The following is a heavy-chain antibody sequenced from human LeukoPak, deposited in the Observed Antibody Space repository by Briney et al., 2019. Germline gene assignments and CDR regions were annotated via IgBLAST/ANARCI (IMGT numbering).Heavy chain of an antibody. D-gene: IGHD2-2*01. CDR3: ARDINLYCSSTSCPGGHGMDV. CDR2: IWYDATNK. J-gene: IGHJ6*02. V-gene: IGHV3-33*01. CDR1: GFTFSAYA. Sequence: GGSLRLSCAASGFTFSAYAMHWVRQPPGKGLEWVALIWYDATNKYYAESVKGRFTISRDDSKNSLYPQMNYLRAEDTAVYYCARDINLYCSSTSCPGGHGMDVWGQGTTVTVSS.